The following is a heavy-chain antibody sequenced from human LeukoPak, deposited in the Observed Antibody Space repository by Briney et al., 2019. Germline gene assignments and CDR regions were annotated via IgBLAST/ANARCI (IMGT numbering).Heavy chain of an antibody. CDR3: ARVAVIRGVINPYFDN. Sequence: SETLSLTCTVSGGSISSYYWSWIRQPPGKGLEWIGYIYYSGSTNYNPSLKSRVTISVDTSKNQFSLNLSSVTAADTAVYYCARVAVIRGVINPYFDNWGQGILVTVSA. D-gene: IGHD3-10*01. V-gene: IGHV4-59*12. CDR2: IYYSGST. J-gene: IGHJ4*02. CDR1: GGSISSYY.